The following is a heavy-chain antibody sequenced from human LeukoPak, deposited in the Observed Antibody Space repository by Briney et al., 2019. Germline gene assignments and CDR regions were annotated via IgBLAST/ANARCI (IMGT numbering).Heavy chain of an antibody. CDR2: ISSSSSYI. D-gene: IGHD2-2*01. Sequence: GGSLRLSCAASGFTFSSYSMNWVRQAPGKGLEWVSSISSSSSYIYYVDSVKGRFTISRDNAKNSLYLQMNSLRAEDTAVYYCARHLFDIVVVPALDYWGQGTLVTVSS. CDR1: GFTFSSYS. J-gene: IGHJ4*02. CDR3: ARHLFDIVVVPALDY. V-gene: IGHV3-21*01.